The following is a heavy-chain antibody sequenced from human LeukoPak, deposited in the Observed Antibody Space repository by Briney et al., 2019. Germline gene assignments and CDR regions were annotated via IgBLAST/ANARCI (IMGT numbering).Heavy chain of an antibody. D-gene: IGHD3-22*01. J-gene: IGHJ4*02. V-gene: IGHV3-23*01. CDR1: GFTFSGYA. Sequence: GGSLRLSCAASGFTFSGYAMSWVRQAPGKGLEWVSVISGSGGSTYYADSVKGRFTISRDNSKNTLYLQMNSLRAEDTAVYYCAKRRRNGYEDYFDYWGQGTLVTVSS. CDR3: AKRRRNGYEDYFDY. CDR2: ISGSGGST.